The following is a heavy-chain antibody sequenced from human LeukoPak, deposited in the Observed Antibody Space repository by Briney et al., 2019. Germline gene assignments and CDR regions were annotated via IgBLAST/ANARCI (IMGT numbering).Heavy chain of an antibody. V-gene: IGHV3-30*02. CDR3: AKDRKSILTGYSSAGTGGLPDY. Sequence: GGSLRLSCAASGFTFKKYGMHWVRQAPGKGLEWVAFIRYDGSNKYYADSVKGRFTISRDNSKNTLYLQMNSLRAEDTAVYYCAKDRKSILTGYSSAGTGGLPDYWGQGTLVTVSS. D-gene: IGHD3-9*01. J-gene: IGHJ4*02. CDR2: IRYDGSNK. CDR1: GFTFKKYG.